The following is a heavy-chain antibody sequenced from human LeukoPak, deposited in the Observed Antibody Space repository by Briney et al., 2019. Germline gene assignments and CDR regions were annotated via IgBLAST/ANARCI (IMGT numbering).Heavy chain of an antibody. CDR2: IYYSGSS. J-gene: IGHJ6*03. V-gene: IGHV4-59*01. D-gene: IGHD6-19*01. CDR3: ARGGQWQYYNMDV. CDR1: GGSISSYY. Sequence: SETLSLTCTVSGGSISSYYWSWIRQPPGKGLEWIGYIYYSGSSDYNPSLKSRVTISLDTSKNQFSLRLTSVTAADTAVYYCARGGQWQYYNMDVWGKGTTVTVSS.